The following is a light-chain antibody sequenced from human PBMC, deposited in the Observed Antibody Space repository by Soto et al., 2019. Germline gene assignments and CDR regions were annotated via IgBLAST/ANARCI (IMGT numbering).Light chain of an antibody. J-gene: IGKJ3*01. V-gene: IGKV1-6*01. CDR1: ESISSW. CDR3: LQHYNYPLS. CDR2: AAS. Sequence: IQMTLSPSTVSATVGDRVTITCRASESISSWLAWYQQRPGKAPKLLIYAASSLHSGVPARFSGSGSGTDFTLTISSLQPEDFATYYCLQHYNYPLSFGPGTKVDIK.